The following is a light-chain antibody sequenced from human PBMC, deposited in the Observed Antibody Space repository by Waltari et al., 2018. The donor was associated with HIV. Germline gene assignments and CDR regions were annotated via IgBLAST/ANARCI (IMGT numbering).Light chain of an antibody. V-gene: IGKV2-28*01. CDR2: LGS. CDR1: QSLLHSNGYNY. CDR3: MQALQTPIFT. J-gene: IGKJ3*01. Sequence: IVLTQSPLSLSVTPGEAVSISCRSTQSLLHSNGYNYLDWYLQRPGQSPQLLIYLGSNRASGVPDRFRGSGSGTDFTLKISRVQAEDVGAYYCMQALQTPIFTFGPGTKVDIK.